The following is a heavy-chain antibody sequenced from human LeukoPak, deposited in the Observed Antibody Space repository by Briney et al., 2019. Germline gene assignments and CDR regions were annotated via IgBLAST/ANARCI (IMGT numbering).Heavy chain of an antibody. CDR3: ARAGEDTAMAPARGYYYGMDV. D-gene: IGHD5-18*01. CDR2: IIPIFGTA. V-gene: IGHV1-69*13. CDR1: GGTFSSYA. Sequence: SVTVSFTASGGTFSSYAISWVRQAPGQGLEWMGGIIPIFGTANYAQKFQGRVTITADESTSTAYMELSSLRSEDTAVYYCARAGEDTAMAPARGYYYGMDVWGQGTTVTVSS. J-gene: IGHJ6*02.